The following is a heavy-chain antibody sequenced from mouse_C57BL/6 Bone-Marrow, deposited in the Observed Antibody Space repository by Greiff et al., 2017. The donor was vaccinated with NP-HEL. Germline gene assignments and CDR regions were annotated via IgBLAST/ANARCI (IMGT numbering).Heavy chain of an antibody. CDR2: IYPGSGST. CDR3: ARRSYYGSSDY. D-gene: IGHD1-1*01. J-gene: IGHJ2*01. CDR1: GYTFTSYW. Sequence: QVQLQQPGAELVKPGASVKMSCKASGYTFTSYWLTWVKQRPGHGLEWIGDIYPGSGSTNYNEKFKSKATLTVDTSSSTAYMQLSSLTSEDSAVYYCARRSYYGSSDYWGQGTTLTVSS. V-gene: IGHV1-55*01.